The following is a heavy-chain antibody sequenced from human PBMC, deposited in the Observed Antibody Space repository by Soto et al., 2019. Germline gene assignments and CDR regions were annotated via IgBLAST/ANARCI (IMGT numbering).Heavy chain of an antibody. Sequence: QVQLVESGGGVVQPGRSLRLSCAASGFTFSSYAMHWVRQAPGKGLEWVAVISYDGSNKYYADSVQGRFTISRDKSKNTLYRQMNSLRAEDTAVYYCARAGYSSGWYRDWYFDLWGRGTLVTVSS. V-gene: IGHV3-30-3*01. CDR2: ISYDGSNK. CDR1: GFTFSSYA. CDR3: ARAGYSSGWYRDWYFDL. J-gene: IGHJ2*01. D-gene: IGHD6-19*01.